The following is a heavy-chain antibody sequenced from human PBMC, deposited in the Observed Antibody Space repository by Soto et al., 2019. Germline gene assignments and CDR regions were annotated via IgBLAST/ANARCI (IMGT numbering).Heavy chain of an antibody. Sequence: SGTLSITCTIPGFPITSSSYYWGSIRQPPGKGLEWIGSIYYSGSTYYNPSLKSRVTISVDTSKNQFSLKLSSVTAADTAVYYCVNYDFWSGYSYYYGMDVWGQGTTVT. CDR2: IYYSGST. CDR1: GFPITSSSYY. V-gene: IGHV4-39*01. CDR3: VNYDFWSGYSYYYGMDV. D-gene: IGHD3-3*01. J-gene: IGHJ6*02.